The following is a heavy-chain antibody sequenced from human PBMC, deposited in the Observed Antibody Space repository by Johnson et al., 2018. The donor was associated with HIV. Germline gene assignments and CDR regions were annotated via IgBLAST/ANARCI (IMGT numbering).Heavy chain of an antibody. D-gene: IGHD6-13*01. J-gene: IGHJ1*01. Sequence: VQLVESGGGVVQPGRSLRLSCAASGFTFSSSWMHWVCQAPEKGLEWVADIKYDGSEKHSEDSVKGRLTISRDNAKKSLYVQVNSLRAEDMTVNYCVRGGGYSSSWAMWG. V-gene: IGHV3-52*01. CDR2: IKYDGSEK. CDR1: GFTFSSSW. CDR3: VRGGGYSSSWAM.